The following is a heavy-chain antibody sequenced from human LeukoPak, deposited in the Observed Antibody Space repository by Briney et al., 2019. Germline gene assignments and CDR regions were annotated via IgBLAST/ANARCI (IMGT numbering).Heavy chain of an antibody. D-gene: IGHD3-22*01. CDR3: ARVVQSTDSSGFYLPEYFQH. CDR1: GYSISSGFY. J-gene: IGHJ1*01. Sequence: SETLSPTCTVSGYSISSGFYWGWIRQPPGKGLEWIGSIYHRGSTYYNPSLKSRVTISVDTSKNQFSLKLSSVTAADTAVYYCARVVQSTDSSGFYLPEYFQHWGQGTLVTVSS. V-gene: IGHV4-38-2*02. CDR2: IYHRGST.